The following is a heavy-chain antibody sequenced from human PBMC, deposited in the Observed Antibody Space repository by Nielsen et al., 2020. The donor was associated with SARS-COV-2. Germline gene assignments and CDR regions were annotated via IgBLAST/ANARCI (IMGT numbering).Heavy chain of an antibody. V-gene: IGHV3-30*02. CDR2: IRYDGSNK. CDR3: AKSRREIYDAFDI. Sequence: GESLKISCAASGFTFSSYGMHWVRQAPGKGLEWVAFIRYDGSNKYYADSVKGRFTISRDNSKSTLYLQMNSLRAEDTAVYYCAKSRREIYDAFDIWGQGTMVTVSS. CDR1: GFTFSSYG. J-gene: IGHJ3*02.